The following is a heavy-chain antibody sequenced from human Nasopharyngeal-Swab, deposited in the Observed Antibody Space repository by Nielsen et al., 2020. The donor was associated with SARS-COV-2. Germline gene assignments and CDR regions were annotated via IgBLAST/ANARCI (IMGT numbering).Heavy chain of an antibody. V-gene: IGHV4-59*04. CDR1: GGSISSYY. D-gene: IGHD6-6*01. Sequence: SETLSLTCTVSGGSISSYYWSWIRQPPGKGLEWIGYIYYSGSTYYNPSLKSRVTISVDTSKNQFSLKLSSVTAADTAVYYCARHTYIAARLGDYWGQGTLVTVSS. CDR3: ARHTYIAARLGDY. CDR2: IYYSGST. J-gene: IGHJ4*02.